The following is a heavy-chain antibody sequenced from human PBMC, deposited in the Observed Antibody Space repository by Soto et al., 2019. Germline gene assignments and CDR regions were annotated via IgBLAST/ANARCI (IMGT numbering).Heavy chain of an antibody. CDR1: GFTFDDYG. V-gene: IGHV3-20*04. CDR3: ARGLLNYYGSGSYYCVEGYQYGLAC. Sequence: PGGSLRLSCAASGFTFDDYGMSWVRQAPGKGLEWVSGINWNGGSTGYADSVKGRFTISRDNAKNSLYLQMNSLRAEDTALYYCARGLLNYYGSGSYYCVEGYQYGLACWAQRTTVTVSS. D-gene: IGHD3-10*01. CDR2: INWNGGST. J-gene: IGHJ6*01.